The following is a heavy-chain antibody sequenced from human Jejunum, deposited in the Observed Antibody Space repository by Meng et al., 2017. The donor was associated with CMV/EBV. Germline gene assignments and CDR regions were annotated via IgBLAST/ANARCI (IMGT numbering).Heavy chain of an antibody. CDR1: GFTFSCYA. J-gene: IGHJ4*02. D-gene: IGHD5-12*01. CDR2: ISGSGDRT. V-gene: IGHV3-23*01. Sequence: SGFTFSCYALSLVRQAPWKGLEWVSGISGSGDRTYYADSVKGRFTISRDNSKNTLYLQMNSLGTEDTAAYYCAKEAGIVAAITYYFDYWGQGTLVTVS. CDR3: AKEAGIVAAITYYFDY.